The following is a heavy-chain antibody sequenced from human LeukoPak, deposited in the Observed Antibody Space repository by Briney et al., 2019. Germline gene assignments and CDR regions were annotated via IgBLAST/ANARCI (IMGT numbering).Heavy chain of an antibody. Sequence: ASVKVSCKASGYTFTGYYMHWVRQAPGQGLEWMGWINPHSGGTNSAQMFQGRVTMTRDTSISTAYMELSRLRSDDTAVYYCARPPYYYDSSGPIDYWGQGTLVTVSS. CDR3: ARPPYYYDSSGPIDY. J-gene: IGHJ4*02. D-gene: IGHD3-22*01. V-gene: IGHV1-2*02. CDR1: GYTFTGYY. CDR2: INPHSGGT.